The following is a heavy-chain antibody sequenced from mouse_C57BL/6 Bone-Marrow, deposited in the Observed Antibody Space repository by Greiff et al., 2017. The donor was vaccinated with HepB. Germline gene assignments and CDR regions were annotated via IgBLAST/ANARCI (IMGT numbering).Heavy chain of an antibody. J-gene: IGHJ4*01. CDR3: ARPIYYYGSSYVYYAMDY. V-gene: IGHV14-3*01. CDR1: GFNIKNTY. CDR2: IDPANGNT. D-gene: IGHD1-1*01. Sequence: VQLQQSVAELVRPGASVKLSCTASGFNIKNTYMHWVKQRPEQGLEWIGRIDPANGNTKYAPKFQGKATITADTSSNTAYLQLSSLTFEDTAIYYCARPIYYYGSSYVYYAMDYWGQGTSVTVSS.